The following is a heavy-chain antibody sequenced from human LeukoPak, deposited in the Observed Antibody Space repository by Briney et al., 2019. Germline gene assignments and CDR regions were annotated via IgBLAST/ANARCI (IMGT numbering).Heavy chain of an antibody. CDR2: LNPNSGNT. Sequence: ASVTVSCKASGYTFTSYDINWVQKATGQGLEWMGWLNPNSGNTGYAQKFQGRVTMTRNTSITTAYMELRSLRSEDTAVYYCAREYQMLPDETLGWKYYFDHRDQATLVTVSS. CDR3: AREYQMLPDETLGWKYYFDH. J-gene: IGHJ4*02. V-gene: IGHV1-8*01. CDR1: GYTFTSYD. D-gene: IGHD2-2*01.